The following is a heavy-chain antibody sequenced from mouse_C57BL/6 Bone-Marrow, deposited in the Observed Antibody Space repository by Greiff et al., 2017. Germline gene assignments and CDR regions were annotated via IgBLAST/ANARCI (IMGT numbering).Heavy chain of an antibody. J-gene: IGHJ4*01. CDR3: SEDSAVYDCASLSYRDYAMDY. Sequence: VQLQQSGPELARPWASVKISCQAFYTFSSRVHFAIRDTNYWMQWVKQRPGQGQEWIGAIYPGNGDTSYNQKFKGKATLTANKSSSTAYMQLCSLTSEDSAVYDCASLSYRDYAMDYWGQGTSVTVSS. CDR1: YTFSSRVH. D-gene: IGHD2-3*01. V-gene: IGHV1-87*01. CDR2: GQGQEWIG.